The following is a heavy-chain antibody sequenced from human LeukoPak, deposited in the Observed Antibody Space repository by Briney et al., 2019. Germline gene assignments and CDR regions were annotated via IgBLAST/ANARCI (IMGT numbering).Heavy chain of an antibody. CDR3: ARGGTGATRDDTFDI. CDR1: RFTFSDYN. D-gene: IGHD1-7*01. CDR2: INNSSRYI. J-gene: IGHJ3*02. Sequence: PGGSLRLSCAASRFTFSDYNMNWVRQAPGKGLEWVSSINNSSRYIYYADSVKGRFTISRDNAKNSLYLQMNSLRAEDTAVYYCARGGTGATRDDTFDIWGQGTMVTVSS. V-gene: IGHV3-21*01.